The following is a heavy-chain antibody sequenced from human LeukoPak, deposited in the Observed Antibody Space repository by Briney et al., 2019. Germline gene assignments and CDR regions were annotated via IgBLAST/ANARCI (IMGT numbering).Heavy chain of an antibody. CDR1: GGSFSDGG. Sequence: GASVKVSCKASGGSFSDGGISWVRQAPGQGLEWMGWISAYNGNTNYAQKLQGRVTMTTDTSTSTAYMELRSLRSDDTAVYYCATSVRHILDPYYYGSGSYYINYYYMDVWGKGTTVTVSS. J-gene: IGHJ6*03. CDR3: ATSVRHILDPYYYGSGSYYINYYYMDV. CDR2: ISAYNGNT. D-gene: IGHD3-10*01. V-gene: IGHV1-18*01.